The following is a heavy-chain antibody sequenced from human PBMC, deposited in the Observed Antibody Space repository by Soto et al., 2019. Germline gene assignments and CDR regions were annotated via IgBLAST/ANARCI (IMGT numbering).Heavy chain of an antibody. CDR2: IYYSGST. J-gene: IGHJ5*02. D-gene: IGHD2-15*01. CDR1: GGSISSYY. V-gene: IGHV4-59*01. Sequence: SETLSLTCTVSGGSISSYYWSWIRQPPGKGLEWIGYIYYSGSTNYNPSLKSRVTISVDTSKNQFSLKLSSVTAADTAVYYCARIVVVAATSWLDPWGQGTLVTVSS. CDR3: ARIVVVAATSWLDP.